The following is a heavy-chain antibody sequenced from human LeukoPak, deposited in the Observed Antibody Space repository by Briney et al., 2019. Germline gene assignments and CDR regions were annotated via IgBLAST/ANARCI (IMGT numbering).Heavy chain of an antibody. CDR3: ARGLIDGHNSHSLGY. D-gene: IGHD5-24*01. CDR2: INHSGDT. J-gene: IGHJ4*02. V-gene: IGHV4-34*01. CDR1: GGSFSDYQ. Sequence: SETLSLTCAVYGGSFSDYQWSWIRQPPGEGLEWIGEINHSGDTNYNPSLKSRVTISVDTSKNQFSLKVTSVTATDTAVYYCARGLIDGHNSHSLGYWAQGTLVTVSS.